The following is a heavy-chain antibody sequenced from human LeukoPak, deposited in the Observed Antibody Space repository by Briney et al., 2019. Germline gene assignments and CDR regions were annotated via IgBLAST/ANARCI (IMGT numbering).Heavy chain of an antibody. CDR2: MNPNSGNT. CDR3: ARGSLHYDFWSGYYSPWPAGMDV. V-gene: IGHV1-8*01. Sequence: ASVKVSCKASGYTFTSYDINWVRQATGQGLEWMGWMNPNSGNTGYAQKSQGRVTMTRNTSISTAYMELSSLRSEDTAVYYCARGSLHYDFWSGYYSPWPAGMDVWGQGTTVTVSS. CDR1: GYTFTSYD. J-gene: IGHJ6*02. D-gene: IGHD3-3*01.